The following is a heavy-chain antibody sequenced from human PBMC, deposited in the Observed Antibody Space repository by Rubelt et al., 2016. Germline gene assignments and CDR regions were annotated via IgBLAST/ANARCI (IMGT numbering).Heavy chain of an antibody. V-gene: IGHV4-59*09. D-gene: IGHD6-13*01. Sequence: GSTSSNPSVKSRLTISLDTSKNQFSLNLSSVTAADTAIYYCARGRSGSTWSYFDRWGLGTLVTVSS. CDR2: GST. CDR3: ARGRSGSTWSYFDR. J-gene: IGHJ4*02.